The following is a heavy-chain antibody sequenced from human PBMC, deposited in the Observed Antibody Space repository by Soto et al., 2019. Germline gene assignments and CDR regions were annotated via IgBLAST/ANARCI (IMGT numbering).Heavy chain of an antibody. CDR1: GYTFTSYG. D-gene: IGHD5-12*01. V-gene: IGHV1-18*01. CDR3: ARGVRVATMRRVRWFDP. CDR2: ISAYNGNT. J-gene: IGHJ5*02. Sequence: ASVKVSCKASGYTFTSYGISWVRQAPGQGLEWMGWISAYNGNTNYAQKLQGRVTMTTDTSTSTAYMELRSLRSDDTAVYYCARGVRVATMRRVRWFDPCGQGTLVTVSS.